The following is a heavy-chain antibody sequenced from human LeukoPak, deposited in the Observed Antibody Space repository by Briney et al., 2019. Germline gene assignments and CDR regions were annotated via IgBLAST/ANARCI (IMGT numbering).Heavy chain of an antibody. CDR1: GFAFSGYW. Sequence: AGGSLRLSCAASGFAFSGYWMHWVRQAPGKGLVWLSRINGDGYSISYADSVKGRFTISRDNAKKTLYLQMNSLRAEDTAMYYCARGEAVAGNDHWGQGALVTVSS. V-gene: IGHV3-74*01. J-gene: IGHJ4*02. D-gene: IGHD6-19*01. CDR2: INGDGYSI. CDR3: ARGEAVAGNDH.